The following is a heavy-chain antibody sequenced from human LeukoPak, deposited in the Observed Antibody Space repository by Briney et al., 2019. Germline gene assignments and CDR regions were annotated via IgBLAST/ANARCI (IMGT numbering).Heavy chain of an antibody. CDR1: LYTLTSYD. CDR2: MNPNSGST. J-gene: IGHJ5*02. D-gene: IGHD2-21*02. V-gene: IGHV1-8*01. CDR3: ARGAAYCGGDCYST. Sequence: ASLKVSSEASLYTLTSYDINCVRQATGQGLEWRGWMNPNSGSTDYAQKCQDRDTMTRNTSISTAYMEVSSLRSEDTAVYYCARGAAYCGGDCYSTWGQGTLVTVSS.